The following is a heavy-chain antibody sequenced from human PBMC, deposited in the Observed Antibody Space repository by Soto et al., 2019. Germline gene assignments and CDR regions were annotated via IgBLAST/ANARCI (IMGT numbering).Heavy chain of an antibody. CDR1: GYPFTGFP. CDR2: INAGNGDT. Sequence: QVHLVQSGAEVKKPGASVKVSCKASGYPFTGFPIHWVRQAPGHRLEWMGWINAGNGDTKYSQKFQGRVIITSDTSASAAYMELGSLRPEGTAMYYCARDTFWIYGPKHWFDPWGQGTLITVSS. D-gene: IGHD1-7*01. J-gene: IGHJ5*02. CDR3: ARDTFWIYGPKHWFDP. V-gene: IGHV1-3*01.